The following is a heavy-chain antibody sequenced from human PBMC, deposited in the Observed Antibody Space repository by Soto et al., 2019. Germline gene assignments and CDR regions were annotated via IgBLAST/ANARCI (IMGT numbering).Heavy chain of an antibody. CDR2: ITTSGGNS. J-gene: IGHJ4*02. CDR1: GFIFTDWF. CDR3: AKEGAIPGEVDY. D-gene: IGHD2-21*01. Sequence: HLAQAGPEVKRPGASVKISCKASGFIFTDWFMHWVRQAPGQGPEWMGIITTSGGNSIYPQKFQDRVTMNRDTYTSTLYVELSSLTSADTAVYYCAKEGAIPGEVDYWGQVTLVTVSS. V-gene: IGHV1-46*01.